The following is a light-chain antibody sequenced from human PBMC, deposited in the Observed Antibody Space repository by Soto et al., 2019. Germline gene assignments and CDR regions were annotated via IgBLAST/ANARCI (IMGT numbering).Light chain of an antibody. J-gene: IGKJ4*01. CDR3: QQSYITPLT. CDR2: AAS. V-gene: IGKV1-39*01. Sequence: DIQMTQSPSSLSASVGDRVIITCRASQSISSYLNWYQQKPGKAPKLLISAASSLQSGVPSRFSGSGSGTDFTLTISSLQPEDFATYYCQQSYITPLTFGGGTKVDIK. CDR1: QSISSY.